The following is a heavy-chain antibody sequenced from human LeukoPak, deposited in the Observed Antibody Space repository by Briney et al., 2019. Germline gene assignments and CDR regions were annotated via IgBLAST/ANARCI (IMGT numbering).Heavy chain of an antibody. CDR2: IYTSGST. CDR3: ASRKRVYYYGSGSYYY. Sequence: SETLSLACTVSGGSISSYYWSWIRQPAGKGLEWIGRIYTSGSTNYNPSLKSRVTMSVDTSKDQFSLKLSSVTAADTAVYYCASRKRVYYYGSGSYYYWGQGTLVTVSS. V-gene: IGHV4-4*07. D-gene: IGHD3-10*01. CDR1: GGSISSYY. J-gene: IGHJ4*02.